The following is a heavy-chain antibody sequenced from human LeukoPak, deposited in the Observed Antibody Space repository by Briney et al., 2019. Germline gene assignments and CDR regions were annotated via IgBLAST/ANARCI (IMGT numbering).Heavy chain of an antibody. CDR2: ISAYNGNT. V-gene: IGHV1-18*01. CDR3: AREASSGWYNYYYYGMDV. CDR1: GYTFTSYG. D-gene: IGHD6-19*01. J-gene: IGHJ6*02. Sequence: ASVTVSCKASGYTFTSYGISWVRQAPGQGLEWVGWISAYNGNTNYAQKLQGRVTMTTDTSTSTAYMELRSLRSDDTAVYYCAREASSGWYNYYYYGMDVWGQGTTVTVSS.